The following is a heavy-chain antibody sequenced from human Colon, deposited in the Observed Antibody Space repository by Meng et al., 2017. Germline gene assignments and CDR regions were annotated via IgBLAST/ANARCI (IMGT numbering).Heavy chain of an antibody. CDR3: ARTLRDYGKIDY. Sequence: VQLQGSGPGLGKTSPTLSLTCTVAGGSISSGGYYWTWIRQHPGKGLEWIGYIYHSGTTYYNPSLKSRVTISVDTSENQFSLNLRSVTAADTAVYFCARTLRDYGKIDYWGQGTLVTVSS. CDR1: GGSISSGGYY. D-gene: IGHD4-17*01. CDR2: IYHSGTT. V-gene: IGHV4-31*03. J-gene: IGHJ4*02.